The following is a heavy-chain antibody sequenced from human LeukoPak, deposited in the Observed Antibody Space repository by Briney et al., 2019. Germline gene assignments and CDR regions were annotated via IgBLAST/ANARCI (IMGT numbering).Heavy chain of an antibody. CDR3: ARSPSQRPYSYGTGYYYYYMDV. D-gene: IGHD5-18*01. Sequence: PGGSLRLSCAAFGFTVSSNYMSWVRQAPGKGLEWVSSISSSSSYIYYADSVKGRFTISRDNAKNSLYLQMNSLRAEDTAVYYCARSPSQRPYSYGTGYYYYYMDVWGKGTTVTVSS. J-gene: IGHJ6*03. CDR1: GFTVSSNY. V-gene: IGHV3-21*01. CDR2: ISSSSSYI.